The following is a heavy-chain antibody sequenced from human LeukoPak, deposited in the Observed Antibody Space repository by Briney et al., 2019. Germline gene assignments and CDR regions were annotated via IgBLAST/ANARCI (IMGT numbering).Heavy chain of an antibody. CDR3: ARRCSGGSCYSTYFDY. Sequence: SETLSLTXAVSGYSISSGYYWGWIRQPPGKGLEWIGSIYHSGSTYYNPPLKSRVTISVDTSKNQFSLKLSSVTAADTAVYYCARRCSGGSCYSTYFDYWGQGTLVTVSS. CDR1: GYSISSGYY. V-gene: IGHV4-38-2*01. CDR2: IYHSGST. D-gene: IGHD2-15*01. J-gene: IGHJ4*02.